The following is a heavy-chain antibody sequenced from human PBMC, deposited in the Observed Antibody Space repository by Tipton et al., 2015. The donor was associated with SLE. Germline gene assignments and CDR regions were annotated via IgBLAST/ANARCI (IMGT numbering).Heavy chain of an antibody. V-gene: IGHV3-30*02. J-gene: IGHJ5*01. D-gene: IGHD3-22*01. CDR2: IRYDGSVK. CDR3: AIVASGYYDSSGYYDS. CDR1: GFRFSDFA. Sequence: SGFRFSDFAMHWVRRPPGKGLEWVAFIRYDGSVKNYAESVKTRITISRDNSNDSLYLHMDSLRVDDTAIYYCAIVASGYYDSSGYYDSWGQGTLVSVSS.